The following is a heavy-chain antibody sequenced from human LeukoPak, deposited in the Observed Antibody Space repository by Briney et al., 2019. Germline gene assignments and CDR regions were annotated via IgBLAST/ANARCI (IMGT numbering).Heavy chain of an antibody. CDR2: INPSGGGT. Sequence: GASVKVSCKASGYTFNNYYMYWVRQAPGQGLEWKGMINPSGGGTSYAQKFQGRVTMTRDTSTRTVYMEVSSLKPEDTAVYYCARQGAYSSAIGMGYWGQGTLVTVSS. D-gene: IGHD6-19*01. V-gene: IGHV1-46*02. J-gene: IGHJ4*02. CDR3: ARQGAYSSAIGMGY. CDR1: GYTFNNYY.